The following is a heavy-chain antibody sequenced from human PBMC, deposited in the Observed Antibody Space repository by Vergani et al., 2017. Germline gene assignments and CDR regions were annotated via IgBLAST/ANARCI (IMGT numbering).Heavy chain of an antibody. CDR1: GFTLSNYD. Sequence: QVQLVESGGGVVQRGGSLRLSCATSGFTLSNYDMQWIRQGPGKGLEFVAFIQFDGSNQYYADSVKGRFTLSRDFSKNTLYLQMNSLRTDDTATYYCAKHFRGWDIDYWCEGTKIIVSS. J-gene: IGHJ4*02. CDR3: AKHFRGWDIDY. V-gene: IGHV3-30*02. CDR2: IQFDGSNQ. D-gene: IGHD1-26*01.